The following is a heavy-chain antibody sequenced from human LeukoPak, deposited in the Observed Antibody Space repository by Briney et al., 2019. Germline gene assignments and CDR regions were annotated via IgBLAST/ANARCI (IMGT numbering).Heavy chain of an antibody. CDR2: IYYSGST. D-gene: IGHD3-3*01. J-gene: IGHJ6*03. V-gene: IGHV4-39*07. CDR3: AREALGRFYYYYYMDV. CDR1: GGSISSSSYY. Sequence: SETLSLTCTVSGGSISSSSYYWGWIRQPPGKGLEWIGSIYYSGSTYYNPSLKSRVTISVDTSKNQFSLKLSSVTAADTAVYYCAREALGRFYYYYYMDVWGKGTTVTVSS.